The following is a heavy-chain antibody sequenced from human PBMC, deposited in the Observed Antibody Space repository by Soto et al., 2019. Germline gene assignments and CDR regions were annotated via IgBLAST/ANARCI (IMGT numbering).Heavy chain of an antibody. CDR3: ARDQIGYSSSWYDY. CDR1: GYTFTSYG. CDR2: ISAYNGNT. V-gene: IGHV1-18*01. D-gene: IGHD6-13*01. Sequence: GASVKVSCKASGYTFTSYGISWVRQAPGQGLEWMGWISAYNGNTNYAQKLQGRVTMTTDTSTSTAYMELRSLRSDDTSVYFCARDQIGYSSSWYDYWGQGILVTVCS. J-gene: IGHJ4*02.